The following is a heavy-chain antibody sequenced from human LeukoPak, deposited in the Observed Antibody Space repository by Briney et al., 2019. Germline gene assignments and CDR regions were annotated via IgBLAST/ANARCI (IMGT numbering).Heavy chain of an antibody. CDR1: GFTFSSYW. V-gene: IGHV3-7*01. Sequence: PGWSLRLSCAASGFTFSSYWMSWVRQAPGKGLEWVANIKQDGSEKYYVDPVKGRFTISRDNAKNSLYLQMNSLRAEDTAVYYCARDGLMVATMVDDYFDYWGQGTLVTVSS. J-gene: IGHJ4*02. CDR3: ARDGLMVATMVDDYFDY. CDR2: IKQDGSEK. D-gene: IGHD5-12*01.